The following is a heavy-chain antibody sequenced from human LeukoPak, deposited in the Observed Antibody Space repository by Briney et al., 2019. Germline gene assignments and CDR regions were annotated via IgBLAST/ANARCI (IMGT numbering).Heavy chain of an antibody. CDR2: ISSSSSTI. CDR3: ARALWFGETFPAY. CDR1: GFTFSSYS. D-gene: IGHD3-10*01. V-gene: IGHV3-48*01. Sequence: GGSLRLSCAASGFTFSSYSMNWVRQAPGKGLQWVSYISSSSSTIYYADSVKGRFTISRDNAKNSLYLQMNSLRAEDTAVYYCARALWFGETFPAYWGQGTLVTVSS. J-gene: IGHJ4*02.